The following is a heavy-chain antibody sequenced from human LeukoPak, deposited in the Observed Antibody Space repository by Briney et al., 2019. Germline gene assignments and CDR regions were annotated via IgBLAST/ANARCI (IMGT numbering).Heavy chain of an antibody. CDR2: INPNSGGT. V-gene: IGHV1-2*02. CDR3: ARDRVGAGRNSFDY. Sequence: ASVKVSCKASGYTFTGYYIHWVRRAPGQGLEWMGWINPNSGGTNFAQRFQGRVTLTRDTSISTAYMELSRLRSDDTAVFYCARDRVGAGRNSFDYWGQGTLVTVSS. CDR1: GYTFTGYY. J-gene: IGHJ4*02. D-gene: IGHD1-26*01.